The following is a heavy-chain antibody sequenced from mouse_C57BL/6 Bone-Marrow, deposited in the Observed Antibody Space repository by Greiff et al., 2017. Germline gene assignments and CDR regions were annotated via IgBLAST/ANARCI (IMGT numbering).Heavy chain of an antibody. D-gene: IGHD2-4*01. CDR1: GYTFTSYW. J-gene: IGHJ1*03. Sequence: VQLQQPGAELVKPGASVKLSCKASGYTFTSYWMPWVKQRPGQGLEWIGMIHPNSGSTNYNEKFKSKATLTVDKSSSTAYMQLSSLTSEDSAVYYCASLYYEYFHWYFDVWGTGTTVTVSS. CDR3: ASLYYEYFHWYFDV. CDR2: IHPNSGST. V-gene: IGHV1-64*01.